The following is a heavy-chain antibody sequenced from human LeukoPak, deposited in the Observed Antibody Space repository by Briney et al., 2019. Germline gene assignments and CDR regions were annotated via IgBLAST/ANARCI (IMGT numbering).Heavy chain of an antibody. CDR3: ATRDSGSSWRGIDY. D-gene: IGHD1-26*01. CDR1: GFTFSSYG. Sequence: GGSLRLSCAASGFTFSSYGMHWVRQAPGKGLEWVAVIWYDGSNKYYADSVKGRFTISRDNSKNTLYLQMNSLRAEDTAVYYCATRDSGSSWRGIDYWGQGTLVTVSS. V-gene: IGHV3-33*01. J-gene: IGHJ4*02. CDR2: IWYDGSNK.